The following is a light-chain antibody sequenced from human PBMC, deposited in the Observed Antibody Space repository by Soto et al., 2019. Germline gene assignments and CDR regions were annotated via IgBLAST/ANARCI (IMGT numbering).Light chain of an antibody. CDR2: AVT. Sequence: QSVLAQPASVSGSPGQSITISCTGTSSDVGGYNYVSWYQQHPGKAPKLMIYAVTDRPSGVSSRFSGSKSGNTASLTISGLQAEDEADYYCSSYTSSSTIFGTGPKVTVL. CDR3: SSYTSSSTI. J-gene: IGLJ1*01. CDR1: SSDVGGYNY. V-gene: IGLV2-14*01.